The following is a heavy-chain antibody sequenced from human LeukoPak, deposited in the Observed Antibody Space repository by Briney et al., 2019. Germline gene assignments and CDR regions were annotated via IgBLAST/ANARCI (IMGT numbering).Heavy chain of an antibody. CDR1: GFTFSSYG. Sequence: GGSLRLSCAASGFTFSSYGMHWVRQAPGKGLEWVAFIRYDGSNKYYADSVKGRFTISRDNSKNTLYLQMNSLRAEDMAVYYCAKDLGSYFDYWGQGTLVTVSS. V-gene: IGHV3-30*02. J-gene: IGHJ4*02. CDR3: AKDLGSYFDY. CDR2: IRYDGSNK. D-gene: IGHD3-16*01.